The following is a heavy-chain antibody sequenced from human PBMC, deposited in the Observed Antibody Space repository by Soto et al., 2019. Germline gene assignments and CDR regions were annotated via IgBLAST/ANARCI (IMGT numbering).Heavy chain of an antibody. Sequence: QITLNESGPTQVKPRQTLTLTCTFSGFSLTTSGVGVGWIRQSPGKAPEWLALIFWDDDKRYSPSLKSRLTSAKDTSKNKMVLTMADLDPADTATYYCAHRVLRTVFGVVTTTAIYFDFWGQGTPVAVSS. J-gene: IGHJ4*02. CDR1: GFSLTTSGVG. V-gene: IGHV2-5*02. CDR2: IFWDDDK. D-gene: IGHD3-3*01. CDR3: AHRVLRTVFGVVTTTAIYFDF.